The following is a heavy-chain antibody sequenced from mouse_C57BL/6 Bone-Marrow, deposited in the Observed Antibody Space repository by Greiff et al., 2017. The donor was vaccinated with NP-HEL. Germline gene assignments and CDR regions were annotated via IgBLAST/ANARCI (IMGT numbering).Heavy chain of an antibody. V-gene: IGHV14-4*01. D-gene: IGHD2-4*01. J-gene: IGHJ3*01. CDR2: IDPENGGT. CDR3: TPAVYYDYSWFAY. Sequence: EVKVVESGAELVRPGASVKLSCTASGFNIKDDYMHWVKQRPEQGLEWIGWIDPENGGTEYASKFQGKATITADTSSNTAYLQLSSLTSEYTAVYYCTPAVYYDYSWFAYWGQGTLVTVSA. CDR1: GFNIKDDY.